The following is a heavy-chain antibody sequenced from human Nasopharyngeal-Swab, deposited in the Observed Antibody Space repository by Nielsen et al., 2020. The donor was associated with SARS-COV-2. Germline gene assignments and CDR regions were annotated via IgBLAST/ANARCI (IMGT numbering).Heavy chain of an antibody. Sequence: ASVQVSCKASGYTFTSYYMHWVRQAPGQGLEWMAIINPSGGSTSYAQKFQGRVTMTRDTSTSTVYMELSSLRSEDTAVYYCARVGLGGSYYDYYYYGMDVWGQGTTVTVSS. J-gene: IGHJ6*02. D-gene: IGHD1-26*01. V-gene: IGHV1-46*01. CDR1: GYTFTSYY. CDR2: INPSGGST. CDR3: ARVGLGGSYYDYYYYGMDV.